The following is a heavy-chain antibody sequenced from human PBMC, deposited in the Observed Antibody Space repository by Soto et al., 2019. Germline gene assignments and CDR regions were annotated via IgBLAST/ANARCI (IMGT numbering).Heavy chain of an antibody. CDR3: ARAWGSGYYYYYYYYMDV. J-gene: IGHJ6*03. CDR1: GGSISSYY. D-gene: IGHD3-3*01. Sequence: SETLSLTCTVSGGSISSYYWSWIRQPPGKGLEWIGYIYYSGSTNYNPSLKSRVTISVDTSKNQFSLKLSSVTAADTAVYYCARAWGSGYYYYYYYYMDVWGKGTTVTVSS. V-gene: IGHV4-59*01. CDR2: IYYSGST.